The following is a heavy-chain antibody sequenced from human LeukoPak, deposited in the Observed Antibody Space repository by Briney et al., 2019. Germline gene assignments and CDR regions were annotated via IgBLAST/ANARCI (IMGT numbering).Heavy chain of an antibody. V-gene: IGHV3-23*01. D-gene: IGHD6-25*01. CDR2: ISGSGGST. J-gene: IGHJ4*02. CDR1: GFTFSSYA. Sequence: RGSLRLSCAASGFTFSSYAMSWVRQVPGKGLEWVSAISGSGGSTYYADSVKGRFTISRDNSKNTLYLQVNSLRAEDTAVYYCAKASAATGGYWGQGTLVTVSS. CDR3: AKASAATGGY.